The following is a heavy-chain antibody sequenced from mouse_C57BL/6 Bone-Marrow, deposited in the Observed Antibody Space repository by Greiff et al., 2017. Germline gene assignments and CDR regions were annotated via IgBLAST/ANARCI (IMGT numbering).Heavy chain of an antibody. J-gene: IGHJ1*03. Sequence: QVQLQQSGAELMKPGASVKLSCKATGYTFTGYWIEWVKQRPGHGLEWIGEILPGSGSTNYNEKFKGKATFTADTSSNTAYLQRSSLTTEDSASYCGARWGLLLPYGYFDVWGTGTTVTVSS. CDR3: ARWGLLLPYGYFDV. CDR2: ILPGSGST. CDR1: GYTFTGYW. V-gene: IGHV1-9*01. D-gene: IGHD2-3*01.